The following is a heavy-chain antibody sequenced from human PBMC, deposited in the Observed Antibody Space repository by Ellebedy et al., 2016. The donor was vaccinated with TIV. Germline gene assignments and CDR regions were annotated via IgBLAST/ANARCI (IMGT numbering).Heavy chain of an antibody. CDR3: ATEVLIVSTGRTDY. CDR1: GFTFGNYA. V-gene: IGHV3-23*01. Sequence: GESLKISCAASGFTFGNYAMDWVRQAPGKGLEWVATIRGTGDNTYYADSVRGRFTISRDNSKDTLFLQMNSLKTEDTAVYFCATEVLIVSTGRTDYWGQGTLVTVSS. D-gene: IGHD5/OR15-5a*01. CDR2: IRGTGDNT. J-gene: IGHJ4*02.